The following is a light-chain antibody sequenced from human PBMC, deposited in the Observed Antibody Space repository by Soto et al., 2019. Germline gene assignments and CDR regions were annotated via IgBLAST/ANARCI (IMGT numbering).Light chain of an antibody. CDR2: EVT. CDR1: SSDIGASNS. V-gene: IGLV2-8*01. Sequence: QSALTQPPSASGSPGQSVTISCAGSSSDIGASNSVSWYQQHPGMAPKLLISEVTKRPSGVPDRFSGSKSGNTASLTVSGLQADDEADYYCGSKAGSNKHVVFGGGTKLTVL. CDR3: GSKAGSNKHVV. J-gene: IGLJ2*01.